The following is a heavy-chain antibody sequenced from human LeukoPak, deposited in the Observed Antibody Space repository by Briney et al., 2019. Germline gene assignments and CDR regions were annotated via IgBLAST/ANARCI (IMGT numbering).Heavy chain of an antibody. V-gene: IGHV4-39*01. J-gene: IGHJ3*02. CDR2: IYYSGST. D-gene: IGHD2-2*01. Sequence: SETLSLTCTVSGGSISSSSYYWGRIRQPPGKGLEWIGSIYYSGSTYYNPSLKSRVTISVDTSKNQFSLKLSSVTAAGTAVYYCARRATGVVPAASGSGDDAFDIWGQGTMVTVSS. CDR3: ARRATGVVPAASGSGDDAFDI. CDR1: GGSISSSSYY.